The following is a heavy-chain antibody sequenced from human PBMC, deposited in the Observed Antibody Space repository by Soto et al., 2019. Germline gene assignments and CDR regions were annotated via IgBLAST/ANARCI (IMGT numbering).Heavy chain of an antibody. CDR1: GFTFSSYG. CDR3: AKERVAVRYSYGLPYYDGMDV. J-gene: IGHJ6*02. D-gene: IGHD5-18*01. Sequence: QVQLVESGGGVVQPGRSLRLSCAASGFTFSSYGMHWVRQAPGQGLEWVAGIADDGSNKYYADTVKGRFTISRDNSKNTLSLQMNSLRAEDTAVYYCAKERVAVRYSYGLPYYDGMDVWGQGTTVTVSS. V-gene: IGHV3-30*18. CDR2: IADDGSNK.